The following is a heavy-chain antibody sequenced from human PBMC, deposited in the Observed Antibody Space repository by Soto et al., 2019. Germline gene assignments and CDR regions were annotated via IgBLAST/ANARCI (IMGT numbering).Heavy chain of an antibody. V-gene: IGHV1-69*12. CDR1: GGTFSSYA. J-gene: IGHJ4*02. D-gene: IGHD1-1*01. Sequence: QVQLVQSGAEVKKPGSSVKVSCKASGGTFSSYAISWVRQAPGQGLEWMGGIIPIFGTANYAQKFQGRAMITADESTSTAYIELSSLSSEETAVYYWERESPTTGWFDYWGPGTLVNVSS. CDR2: IIPIFGTA. CDR3: ERESPTTGWFDY.